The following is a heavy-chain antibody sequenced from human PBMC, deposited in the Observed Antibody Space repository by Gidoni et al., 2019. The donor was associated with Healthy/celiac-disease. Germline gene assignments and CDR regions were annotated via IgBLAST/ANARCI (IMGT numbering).Heavy chain of an antibody. D-gene: IGHD2-15*01. V-gene: IGHV1-18*01. CDR2: IRAYNGNT. J-gene: IGHJ6*02. CDR1: GYTFTSYG. Sequence: QVQLVKSGAEVKKPGASVKVSCKTSGYTFTSYGISWVRQAQGQGLEWMGWIRAYNGNTNYAQKLQGRVTMTTDTSTSTAYMELRSLRSDDTAVYYCARVCGGSCYSMVYGMDVWCQGTTVTVSS. CDR3: ARVCGGSCYSMVYGMDV.